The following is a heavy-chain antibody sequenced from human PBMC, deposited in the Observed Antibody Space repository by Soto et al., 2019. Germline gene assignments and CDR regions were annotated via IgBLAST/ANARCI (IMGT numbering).Heavy chain of an antibody. CDR2: IPHDGTYQ. CDR3: VRDDDNLDNGLDH. CDR1: GFTFSNYG. V-gene: IGHV3-30*19. J-gene: IGHJ4*02. Sequence: QVQLVESGGGVVQPGRSLRLSCTASGFTFSNYGRHWVRQAPGKGLQWVAVIPHDGTYQYYLDSVKGRFTISRDNSKDTLYLQMNSLRVEDTAVYYCVRDDDNLDNGLDHWGQGTLVTVSS. D-gene: IGHD1-1*01.